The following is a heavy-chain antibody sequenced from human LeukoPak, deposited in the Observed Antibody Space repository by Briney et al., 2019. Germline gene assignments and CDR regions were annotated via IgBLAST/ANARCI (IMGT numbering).Heavy chain of an antibody. V-gene: IGHV4-39*07. J-gene: IGHJ4*02. CDR1: GGSISSSSYY. CDR2: IYYSGST. CDR3: ARVRASLPWYFDY. Sequence: SETLSLTCTVSGGSISSSSYYWGWIRQPPGKGLEWIGSIYYSGSTYYNPSLKSRVTISVDTSKNQFSLKLSSVTAADTAVYYCARVRASLPWYFDYWGQGTLVTVSS.